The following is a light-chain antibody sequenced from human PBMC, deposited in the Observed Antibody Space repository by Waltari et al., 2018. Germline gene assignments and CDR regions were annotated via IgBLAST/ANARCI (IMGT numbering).Light chain of an antibody. Sequence: DIQMTQSPSSLSASVGDRVTITCRASQGIGSSLAWYQLKPGKAPKLLVYVASRLESGVPSRFSGRGSGTDYTLTISSLQPEDFATXXXXXXYTTPXTFGQGTKLEIK. V-gene: IGKV1-NL1*01. J-gene: IGKJ2*01. CDR3: XXXYTTPXT. CDR1: QGIGSS. CDR2: VAS.